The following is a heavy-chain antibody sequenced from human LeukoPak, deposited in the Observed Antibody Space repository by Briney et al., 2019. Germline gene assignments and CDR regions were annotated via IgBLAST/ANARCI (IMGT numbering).Heavy chain of an antibody. J-gene: IGHJ4*02. Sequence: PSETLSLTCAVYGGSFSGYYWSWIRQPPGKGLEWIGEINHSGSTNYNPSLKSRVTISVDTSKNQFSLKLSSVTAADTAVYYCARDLHYGDYEQRGLDYFDYWGQGTLVTVSS. D-gene: IGHD4-17*01. V-gene: IGHV4-34*01. CDR1: GGSFSGYY. CDR3: ARDLHYGDYEQRGLDYFDY. CDR2: INHSGST.